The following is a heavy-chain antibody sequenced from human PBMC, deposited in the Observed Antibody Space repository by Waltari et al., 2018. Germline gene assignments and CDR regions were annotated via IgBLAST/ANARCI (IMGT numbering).Heavy chain of an antibody. CDR3: ARLYYYDSSGYYYFDY. D-gene: IGHD3-22*01. CDR1: GYSFTSYW. Sequence: EVQLVQSGAEVKKPGESLKISCKGSGYSFTSYWIGWVRQMPGKGLEWMGIIYPGDSATRYSPSFQGQVTISADKSISTAYLQWSSLKASDTAMYYCARLYYYDSSGYYYFDYWGQGTLVTVSS. CDR2: IYPGDSAT. J-gene: IGHJ4*02. V-gene: IGHV5-51*01.